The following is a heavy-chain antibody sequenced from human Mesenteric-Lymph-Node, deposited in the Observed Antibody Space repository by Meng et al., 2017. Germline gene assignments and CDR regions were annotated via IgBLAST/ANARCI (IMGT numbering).Heavy chain of an antibody. Sequence: GGSLRLSCAASGFTFSSYAMHWVRQAPGKGLEWVSVIYSDGSTHYADSVKGRFIISRDNSKNTLYLQMNSLRAEDTAVYYCARSADYWGQGTLVTVSS. J-gene: IGHJ4*02. V-gene: IGHV3-NL1*01. CDR3: ARSADY. CDR2: IYSDGST. CDR1: GFTFSSYA.